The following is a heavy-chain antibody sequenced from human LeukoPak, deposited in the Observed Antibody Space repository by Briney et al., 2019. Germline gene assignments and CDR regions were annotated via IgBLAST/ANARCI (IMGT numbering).Heavy chain of an antibody. CDR3: TRPEVDD. V-gene: IGHV3-73*01. CDR1: GFAFSGSG. Sequence: GGSLRLSCAASGFAFSGSGMHWVRQASGKGLEWVGRVRSRINSYTTAYAASVKGRFTISRDDSKNMVYLQMDSLKIEDTAVYYCTRPEVDDWGQGTLVIVSS. J-gene: IGHJ4*02. CDR2: VRSRINSYTT.